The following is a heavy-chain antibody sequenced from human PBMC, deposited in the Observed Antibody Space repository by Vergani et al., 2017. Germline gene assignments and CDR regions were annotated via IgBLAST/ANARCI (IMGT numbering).Heavy chain of an antibody. CDR3: AKDRLMVDVIQGGFDY. CDR2: ISCSGGST. D-gene: IGHD2-8*01. V-gene: IGHV3-23*01. Sequence: EVQLLESGGGLVQPGGSLRLSCAASGFTFSSYAMSWVRQAPGKGLEWVSAISCSGGSTYYADSVKGRFTIARDNSKNTLYLQMNSLRAEDTAVYYCAKDRLMVDVIQGGFDYWGQGTLVTVSS. J-gene: IGHJ4*02. CDR1: GFTFSSYA.